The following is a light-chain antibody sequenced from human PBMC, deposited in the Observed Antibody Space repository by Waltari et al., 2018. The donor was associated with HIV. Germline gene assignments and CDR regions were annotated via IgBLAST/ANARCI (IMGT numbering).Light chain of an antibody. CDR1: SSDVGGYNY. Sequence: QSALTQPPSASGSPGQSVTISCTGTSSDVGGYNYVSWYQQHPGKAPKLMIYEVSKRPSGVPDRFSGSKSGNTSSLTVSGLQAEEEADYYCSSYAGSNNPVVFGGGTKLTVL. CDR2: EVS. V-gene: IGLV2-8*01. CDR3: SSYAGSNNPVV. J-gene: IGLJ2*01.